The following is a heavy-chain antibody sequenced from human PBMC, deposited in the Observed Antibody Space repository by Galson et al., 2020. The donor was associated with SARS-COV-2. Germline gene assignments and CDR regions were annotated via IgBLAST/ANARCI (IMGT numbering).Heavy chain of an antibody. CDR3: ACRGYTYSLEPYYFDY. CDR2: IYYSGST. V-gene: IGHV4-39*07. J-gene: IGHJ4*02. Sequence: SETLSLTCAVSGGSISSSSYYWGWIRQPPGKGLEWIGSIYYSGSTYYNTSLKSRLTISVDTSTNQFSLSLNSVTAADTAVYYCACRGYTYSLEPYYFDYWGQGTLVTVSS. CDR1: GGSISSSSYY. D-gene: IGHD1-1*01.